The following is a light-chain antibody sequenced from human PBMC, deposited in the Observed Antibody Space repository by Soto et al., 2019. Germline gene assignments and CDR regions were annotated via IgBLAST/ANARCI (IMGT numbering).Light chain of an antibody. Sequence: QSALTQPASVSGSPGQSITISCTGTSSDVGSYNLVSWYQQHPGKAPKLMIYEGRKRPSGVSNRFSGSKSGNTASLTISGLQAEDEADYYCCSYAGFSTLYVFGTGTKLTVL. CDR1: SSDVGSYNL. V-gene: IGLV2-23*01. J-gene: IGLJ1*01. CDR2: EGR. CDR3: CSYAGFSTLYV.